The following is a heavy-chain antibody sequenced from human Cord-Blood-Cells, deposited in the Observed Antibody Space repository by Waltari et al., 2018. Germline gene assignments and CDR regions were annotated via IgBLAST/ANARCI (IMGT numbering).Heavy chain of an antibody. CDR1: GYSISSGYY. Sequence: QVKLQESGPGLVKPSETLSLTCTVSGYSISSGYYWGWIRPPPGKGLEWIGSIYHSGSTYYNPSLKSRVTISVDTSKNQFSLKLSSVTAADTAVYYCARINYDFWSGYYTVGAFDYWGQGTLVTVSS. CDR2: IYHSGST. D-gene: IGHD3-3*01. V-gene: IGHV4-38-2*02. CDR3: ARINYDFWSGYYTVGAFDY. J-gene: IGHJ4*02.